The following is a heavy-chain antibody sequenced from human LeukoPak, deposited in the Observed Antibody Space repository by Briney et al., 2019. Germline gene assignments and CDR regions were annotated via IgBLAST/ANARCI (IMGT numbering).Heavy chain of an antibody. Sequence: ASLRVSCKASGGTFSSYAISWVRQAPGPGLKWMGGIVPIFVTANSAQKCHGRVTITADESPSTAYTERSSARSEAPALFYIARTDGGYFSWGQGTLVSVSS. CDR1: GGTFSSYA. J-gene: IGHJ5*02. V-gene: IGHV1-69*01. CDR2: IVPIFVTA. CDR3: ARTDGGYFS. D-gene: IGHD4-17*01.